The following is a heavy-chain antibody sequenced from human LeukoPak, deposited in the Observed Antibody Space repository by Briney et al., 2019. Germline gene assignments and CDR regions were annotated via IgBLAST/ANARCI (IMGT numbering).Heavy chain of an antibody. V-gene: IGHV4-34*01. J-gene: IGHJ4*02. Sequence: SETLSLTCAVYGGSFSGYYWSWIRQPPGKGVEWIGEINHSGSTNYNPSLKSRVTISVDTSKNQFSLKLSSVPAADTAVYYCARARKTYYYDSSGYKFDYWGQGTLVTVSS. CDR2: INHSGST. CDR3: ARARKTYYYDSSGYKFDY. D-gene: IGHD3-22*01. CDR1: GGSFSGYY.